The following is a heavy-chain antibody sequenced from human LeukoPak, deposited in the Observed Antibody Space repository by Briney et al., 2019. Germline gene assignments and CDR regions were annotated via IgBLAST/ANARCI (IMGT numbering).Heavy chain of an antibody. J-gene: IGHJ4*02. CDR3: AREGWDYGGRGIDY. CDR2: IWYDGSNK. V-gene: IGHV3-33*01. CDR1: GFTFSSYG. Sequence: PGRSLRLSCAASGFTFSSYGMHWVRQAPGKGLEWVAVIWYDGSNKYYADSVKGRFTISRDNSKNTLYLQMNSLRAEDTAVYYCAREGWDYGGRGIDYWGQGTLVTVSS. D-gene: IGHD4-23*01.